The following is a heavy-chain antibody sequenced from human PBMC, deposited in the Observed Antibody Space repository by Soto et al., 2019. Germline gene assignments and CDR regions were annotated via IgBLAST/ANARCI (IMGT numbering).Heavy chain of an antibody. CDR1: GFTVSSNY. CDR3: AREPDGIAAAALEY. CDR2: IYSGGST. Sequence: GSLRLSCAASGFTVSSNYMSWVRQAPGKGLEWVSVIYSGGSTYYADSVKGRFTISRDNSENTLYLQMNSLRAEDTAVYYCAREPDGIAAAALEYWGQGTLVTVSS. V-gene: IGHV3-66*01. J-gene: IGHJ4*02. D-gene: IGHD6-13*01.